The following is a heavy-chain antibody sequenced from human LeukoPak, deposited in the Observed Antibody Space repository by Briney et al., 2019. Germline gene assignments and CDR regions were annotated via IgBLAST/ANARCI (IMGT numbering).Heavy chain of an antibody. CDR2: IYYSGST. V-gene: IGHV4-61*01. Sequence: PSETLSLTCTVSGGSVSSGSYYWRWIRQPPGKGLEWIGYIYYSGSTNYNPSLRSRVTISVDTSKNQFSLKLSSVTAADTAVYYCAREGRELDPWGQGTLVTVSS. J-gene: IGHJ5*02. CDR1: GGSVSSGSYY. CDR3: AREGRELDP. D-gene: IGHD1-1*01.